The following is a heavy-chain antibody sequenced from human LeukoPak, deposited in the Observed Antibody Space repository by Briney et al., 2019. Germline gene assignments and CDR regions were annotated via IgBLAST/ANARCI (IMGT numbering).Heavy chain of an antibody. J-gene: IGHJ6*02. CDR2: IRNTVYGGTI. CDR1: GFKFADYD. V-gene: IGHV3-49*03. Sequence: GRSLRLSCSVSGFKFADYDMSWLRQAPGKGLEWVGFIRNTVYGGTIKYAAAVKGRFTISRDDSKSIAYLQINSLQTEDTAVYFCSRSTWRYTMDVWGQGTTVTVSS. D-gene: IGHD5-24*01. CDR3: SRSTWRYTMDV.